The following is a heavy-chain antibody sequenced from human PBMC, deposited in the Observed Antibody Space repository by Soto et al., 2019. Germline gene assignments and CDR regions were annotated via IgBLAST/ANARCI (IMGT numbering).Heavy chain of an antibody. Sequence: PSETLSLTCSVSGASVSSGSFYWSWIRQPPGKGLEWIGFIYNNETFNYNPSLKSRVTLSVDTSKHQFSLKLSSVTAADTAVYYCARVPLRYSSSHNFDSWGQGGLVTVSS. D-gene: IGHD6-19*01. J-gene: IGHJ4*02. CDR1: GASVSSGSFY. V-gene: IGHV4-61*01. CDR3: ARVPLRYSSSHNFDS. CDR2: IYNNETF.